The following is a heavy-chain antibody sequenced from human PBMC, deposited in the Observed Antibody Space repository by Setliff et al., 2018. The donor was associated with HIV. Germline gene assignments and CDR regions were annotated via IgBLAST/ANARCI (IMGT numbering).Heavy chain of an antibody. J-gene: IGHJ5*02. CDR3: ARDRSNYGSGSSAYNWFDP. CDR2: TYYRSKWHN. V-gene: IGHV6-1*01. CDR1: GDSVSSNSAA. D-gene: IGHD3-10*01. Sequence: SQTLSLTCAITGDSVSSNSAAWNWIRQSPLRGLEWLGRTYYRSKWHNDYAVFLKSRITINPDTAKNQFSLQLNSVTAADTAVYFCARDRSNYGSGSSAYNWFDPWGLGTLVTVSS.